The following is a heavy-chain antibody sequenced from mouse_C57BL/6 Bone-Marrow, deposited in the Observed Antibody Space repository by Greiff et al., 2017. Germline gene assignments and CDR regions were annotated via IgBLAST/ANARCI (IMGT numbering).Heavy chain of an antibody. Sequence: DVMLVESGGGLVQPGGSMKLSCVASGFTFSNYWMNWVRQSPEKGLEWVAQIRLKSDNYATHYAESVKGRFTISRADSKSSVYPQMNNLRGEDNGIYYFTVSCCYGGLFDGRGTGTTVTVSS. J-gene: IGHJ1*03. CDR2: IRLKSDNYAT. D-gene: IGHD1-1*01. CDR3: TVSCCYGGLFDG. CDR1: GFTFSNYW. V-gene: IGHV6-3*01.